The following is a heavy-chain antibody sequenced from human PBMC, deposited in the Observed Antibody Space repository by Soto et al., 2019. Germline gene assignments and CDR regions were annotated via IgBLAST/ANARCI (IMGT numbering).Heavy chain of an antibody. D-gene: IGHD3-10*01. CDR3: ARYYGGYSDY. CDR2: IYYSGST. J-gene: IGHJ4*02. V-gene: IGHV4-59*08. CDR1: GGSISSYY. Sequence: SLTCTVSGGSISSYYWSWIRQPPGKGLEWIGYIYYSGSTNYNPSLKSRVNISVDTSKNQFSLKLSSVTAADTAVYYCARYYGGYSDYWGQGTLVTVSS.